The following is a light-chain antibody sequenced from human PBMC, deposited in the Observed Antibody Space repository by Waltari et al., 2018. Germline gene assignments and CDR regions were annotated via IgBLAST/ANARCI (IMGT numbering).Light chain of an antibody. CDR3: HSRVVSNVRGA. Sequence: SSELTQDPVVSVALGQTVRITCQGDSLRSYDASRYQQKPGQAPILVIYGKDNRPSGIPDRFSGSTSGNTASLTITGSQAEDEADYYCHSRVVSNVRGAFGGGTKLTVL. CDR2: GKD. CDR1: SLRSYD. V-gene: IGLV3-19*01. J-gene: IGLJ2*01.